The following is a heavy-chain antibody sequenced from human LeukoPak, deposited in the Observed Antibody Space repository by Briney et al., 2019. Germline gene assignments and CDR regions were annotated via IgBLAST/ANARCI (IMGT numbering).Heavy chain of an antibody. CDR2: IDWSGEST. Sequence: GGSLRLSCAAPGLTVADYGMSWVRQAPRKGLEWVSGIDWSGESTSYADSVKGRFTISRDNSESTLYLHMNNLRAEDTALYYCARDLSASWYSLGFWGRGTLVTVSS. J-gene: IGHJ4*02. D-gene: IGHD6-13*01. V-gene: IGHV3-20*04. CDR1: GLTVADYG. CDR3: ARDLSASWYSLGF.